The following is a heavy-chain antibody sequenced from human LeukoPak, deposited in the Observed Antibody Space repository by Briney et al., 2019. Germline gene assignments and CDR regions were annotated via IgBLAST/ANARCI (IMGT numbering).Heavy chain of an antibody. CDR1: GFTFSSYE. D-gene: IGHD1/OR15-1a*01. CDR2: IGSSGGAK. J-gene: IGHJ4*02. V-gene: IGHV3-48*03. CDR3: ARVGPNWNNFDY. Sequence: GGSLRLSCGASGFTFSSYEMNWVRQAPGKGLEWVSYIGSSGGAKYYAGSVMGRFTISRDNAKNSLFLQMNSLRAEDTAVYYCARVGPNWNNFDYWGQGTLVTVSS.